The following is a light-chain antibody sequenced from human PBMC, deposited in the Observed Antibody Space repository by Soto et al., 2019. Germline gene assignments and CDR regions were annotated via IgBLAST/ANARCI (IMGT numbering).Light chain of an antibody. J-gene: IGKJ4*01. CDR2: GTS. CDR3: QQYDTSPLT. Sequence: EMVLTQSPGTLSLSPGERATLSCRASQSISSNSLAWYQQKPGQAPRLFIYGTSSRATGIPDRFSGSGSGTHFTLTISRLEPEDFAVYFCQQYDTSPLTFGGGTKVDIK. CDR1: QSISSNS. V-gene: IGKV3-20*01.